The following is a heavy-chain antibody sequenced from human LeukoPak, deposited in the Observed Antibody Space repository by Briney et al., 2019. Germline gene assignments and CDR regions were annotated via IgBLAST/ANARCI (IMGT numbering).Heavy chain of an antibody. D-gene: IGHD5-24*01. CDR1: GYTFTDYY. Sequence: ASVKVSCKASGYTFTDYYMHWVQQAPGKGLEWMGRVDPEDGETIYAEKFQGRVTITADTSTDTAYMELSSLRSEDTAVYYCATGPGLQDYWGQGTLVTVSS. CDR3: ATGPGLQDY. CDR2: VDPEDGET. V-gene: IGHV1-69-2*01. J-gene: IGHJ4*02.